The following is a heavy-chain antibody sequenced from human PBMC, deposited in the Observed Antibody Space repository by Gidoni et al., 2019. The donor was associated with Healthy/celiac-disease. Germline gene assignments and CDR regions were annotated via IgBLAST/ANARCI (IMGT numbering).Heavy chain of an antibody. CDR3: TTDQRPGYSSGWYDHNYYYYGMDV. CDR1: GFTLRHAW. CDR2: IKSKTDGGTT. D-gene: IGHD6-19*01. J-gene: IGHJ6*02. Sequence: EVQLVESVGGLVKPGGSLRLSCAASGFTLRHAWMSWVRRAPGKGLEWVGRIKSKTDGGTTDYAAPVKGRFTISRDDSKNTLYLQMNSLKTEDTAVYYCTTDQRPGYSSGWYDHNYYYYGMDVWGQGTTVTVSS. V-gene: IGHV3-15*01.